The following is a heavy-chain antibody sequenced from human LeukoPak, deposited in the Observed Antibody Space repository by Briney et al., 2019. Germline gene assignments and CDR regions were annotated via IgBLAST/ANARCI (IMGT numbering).Heavy chain of an antibody. CDR1: GYSFTSYW. D-gene: IGHD6-19*01. Sequence: GECLKISCKGSGYSFTSYWISWVRQMPGKGLEWMGWIDPDDSYTNYSPSFQGHVTISADKSISTAYLQWSSLRASDTAMYYRARTSIAVAGTLLDYWSQGTLVPVFS. V-gene: IGHV5-10-1*01. CDR3: ARTSIAVAGTLLDY. CDR2: IDPDDSYT. J-gene: IGHJ4*02.